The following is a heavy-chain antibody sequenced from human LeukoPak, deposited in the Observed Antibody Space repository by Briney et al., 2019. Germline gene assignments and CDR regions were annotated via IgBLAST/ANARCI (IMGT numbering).Heavy chain of an antibody. V-gene: IGHV1-46*01. CDR1: GYTFINNW. J-gene: IGHJ5*02. CDR3: ARDNSVGDIAWWFDP. CDR2: INPTGTGT. Sequence: GASVKVSCKASGYTFINNWMHWVRHAPGQGLEWIGLINPTGTGTLYAQKFQGRVTMTRDMSTSTDYMELSSLRSEDTAVYYCARDNSVGDIAWWFDPWGQGTLVSVSS. D-gene: IGHD3-10*01.